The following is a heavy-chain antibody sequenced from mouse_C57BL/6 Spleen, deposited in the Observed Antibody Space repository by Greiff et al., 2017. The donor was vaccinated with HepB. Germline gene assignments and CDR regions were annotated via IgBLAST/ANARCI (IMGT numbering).Heavy chain of an antibody. CDR2: ISSGSSTI. V-gene: IGHV5-17*01. J-gene: IGHJ4*01. Sequence: EVKLMESGGGLVKPGGSLKLSCAASGFTFSDYGMHWVRQAPEKGLEWVAYISSGSSTIYYADTVKGRFTISRDNAKNTLFLQMTSLRSEDTAMYYCAKVHYYGSSSYAMDYWGQGTSVTVSS. D-gene: IGHD1-1*01. CDR3: AKVHYYGSSSYAMDY. CDR1: GFTFSDYG.